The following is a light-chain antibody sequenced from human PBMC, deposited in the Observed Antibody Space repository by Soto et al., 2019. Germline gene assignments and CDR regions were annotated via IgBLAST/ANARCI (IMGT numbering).Light chain of an antibody. CDR1: SNDVGTYNL. CDR2: EGF. V-gene: IGLV2-23*01. Sequence: QSVLTQPAPVSGSPGQSITLSCTGTSNDVGTYNLVSWYQQHPGKAPKLIIFEGFKRPSGVSNRFSGSKSGNTASLTISGLQAEDEADYYCSSYAGSTTYVFGTGTKVTV. CDR3: SSYAGSTTYV. J-gene: IGLJ1*01.